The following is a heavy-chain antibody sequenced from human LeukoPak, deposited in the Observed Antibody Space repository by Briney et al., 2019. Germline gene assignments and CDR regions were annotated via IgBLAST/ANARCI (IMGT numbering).Heavy chain of an antibody. J-gene: IGHJ3*02. Sequence: SETLSLTCTVSGGSISSYYWSWIRQPAGKGLEWIGRIYTSGSTNYNPSLKSRVTISVETSKNKFSLKLSSVTAADTAVYYCARALRDFWSGYPSAGAFDIWGQGTMVTVSS. CDR1: GGSISSYY. V-gene: IGHV4-4*07. CDR3: ARALRDFWSGYPSAGAFDI. D-gene: IGHD3-3*01. CDR2: IYTSGST.